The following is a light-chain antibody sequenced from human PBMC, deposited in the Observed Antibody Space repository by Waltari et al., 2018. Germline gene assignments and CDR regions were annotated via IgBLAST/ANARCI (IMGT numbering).Light chain of an antibody. V-gene: IGLV2-23*02. CDR1: SSAVGNYNL. Sequence: QSVLTQPASVSGSPGQSITVSCTGTSSAVGNYNLVSWYQQHPGKAPKLLIYEVNKRPSGVSNRFSGSKSGNTASLTISGLQAEDEADYYCCSFAGSRTLVFGGGTKLTVL. CDR3: CSFAGSRTLV. CDR2: EVN. J-gene: IGLJ2*01.